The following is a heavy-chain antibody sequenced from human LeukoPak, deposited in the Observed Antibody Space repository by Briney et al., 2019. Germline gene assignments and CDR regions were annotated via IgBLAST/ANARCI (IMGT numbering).Heavy chain of an antibody. CDR2: MNPNSGNT. D-gene: IGHD3/OR15-3a*01. V-gene: IGHV1-8*01. CDR1: GYTFTSYD. CDR3: ARALSWTTDSYYYMDV. J-gene: IGHJ6*03. Sequence: GGSVKVSCKASGYTFTSYDINWVRQATGQGLEWMGWMNPNSGNTGYAQKFQGRVTMTKNTSITTAYMELNSLRSEDTAVYYCARALSWTTDSYYYMDVWGKGTTVTVSS.